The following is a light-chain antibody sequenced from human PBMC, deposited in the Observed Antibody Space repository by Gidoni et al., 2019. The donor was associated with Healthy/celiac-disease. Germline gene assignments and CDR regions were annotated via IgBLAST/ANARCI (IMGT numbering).Light chain of an antibody. Sequence: GDRVTITCRASQSISSYLNWYQQKPGKAPKLLIYAASSLQSGVPSRFSGSGSGTDFTLTISSLQPEEFATYYCQQRYSTLWTFGQXTKVEIK. CDR1: QSISSY. J-gene: IGKJ1*01. CDR3: QQRYSTLWT. CDR2: AAS. V-gene: IGKV1-39*01.